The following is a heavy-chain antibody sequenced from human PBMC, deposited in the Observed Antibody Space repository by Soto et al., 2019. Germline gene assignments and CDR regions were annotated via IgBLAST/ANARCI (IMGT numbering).Heavy chain of an antibody. D-gene: IGHD1-26*01. J-gene: IGHJ4*02. V-gene: IGHV3-74*01. CDR2: INSDGTTT. CDR1: GFTFSTYW. Sequence: EEQLVESGGGLVQPGGSLRLSCAASGFTFSTYWMHWVRQAPGKGLVWVSRINSDGTTTTYTGSVKGRFTISRDNATNTLSRHMTSLRAEDTAVYYCARDWEGFDYRGKGSLVTVSS. CDR3: ARDWEGFDY.